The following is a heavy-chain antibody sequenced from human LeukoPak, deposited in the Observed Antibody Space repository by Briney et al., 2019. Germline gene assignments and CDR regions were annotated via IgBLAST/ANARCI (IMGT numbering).Heavy chain of an antibody. V-gene: IGHV3-23*01. J-gene: IGHJ4*02. CDR2: ISGSGGST. Sequence: GGSLRLSCAASGFTFSSYAMSWVRQAPGKGLEWVSAISGSGGSTYYADSVKGRFTISRDNSKNTLYLQMNSLRAEDTAVYYCAKVGSDSLRTELALFDYWGQGTLVTVSS. CDR1: GFTFSSYA. CDR3: AKVGSDSLRTELALFDY. D-gene: IGHD1-26*01.